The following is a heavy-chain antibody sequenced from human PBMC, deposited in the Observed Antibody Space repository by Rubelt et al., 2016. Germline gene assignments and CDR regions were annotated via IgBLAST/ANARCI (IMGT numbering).Heavy chain of an antibody. CDR2: ISGESAVK. J-gene: IGHJ6*02. Sequence: EVQLVESGGGLVQPGGSLRLSCAASGFTFSSYAMSWVRQAPGKGLEWVSYISGESAVKHYADSVKGRFIISRDNAKNSLFLQMNSLRVEDTAVYYCVRDKSHWAMDVWGQGTTVSVSS. CDR1: GFTFSSYA. V-gene: IGHV3-48*04. D-gene: IGHD7-27*01. CDR3: VRDKSHWAMDV.